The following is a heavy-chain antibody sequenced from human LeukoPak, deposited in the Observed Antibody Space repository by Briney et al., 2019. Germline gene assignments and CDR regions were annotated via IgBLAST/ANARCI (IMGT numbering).Heavy chain of an antibody. CDR3: ARSTTHPYYNYMDV. J-gene: IGHJ6*03. V-gene: IGHV3-74*01. Sequence: GGSLRLSCAASGFTFSSYWMHWVRQAPGEELVWVSRINSDGSTTTYADSVKGRFTISRDNAKNTLYLQMNSLRVEDTAVYYCARSTTHPYYNYMDVWGKGTTVTLSS. D-gene: IGHD4-17*01. CDR1: GFTFSSYW. CDR2: INSDGSTT.